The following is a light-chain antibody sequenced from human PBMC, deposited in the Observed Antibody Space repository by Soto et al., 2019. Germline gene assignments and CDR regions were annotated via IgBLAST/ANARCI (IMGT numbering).Light chain of an antibody. CDR2: DAS. CDR3: QQYENLPT. V-gene: IGKV1-33*01. J-gene: IGKJ5*01. Sequence: DIQLTQSPSSLSASVGDRFTIACHSSVNINNYLNRYQQKPGRAPKLLIYDASNLEAGVPSRFRGSGSGTDFTFTISRLQPEDIATYYCQQYENLPTFGQGTRLEIK. CDR1: VNINNY.